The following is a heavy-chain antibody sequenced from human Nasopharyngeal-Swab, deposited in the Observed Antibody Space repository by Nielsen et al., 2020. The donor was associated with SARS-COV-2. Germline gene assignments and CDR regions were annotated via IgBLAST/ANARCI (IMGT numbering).Heavy chain of an antibody. D-gene: IGHD6-19*01. CDR2: INPSGGST. V-gene: IGHV1-46*01. CDR3: AREPRPGIAVAGKGNWFDP. J-gene: IGHJ5*02. CDR1: GYTFTSYY. Sequence: ASVKVSCKASGYTFTSYYMHWVRRAPGQGLEWMGIINPSGGSTSYAQKFQGRVTMTRDTSTSTVYMGLSSLRSEDTAVYYCAREPRPGIAVAGKGNWFDPWGQGTLVTVSS.